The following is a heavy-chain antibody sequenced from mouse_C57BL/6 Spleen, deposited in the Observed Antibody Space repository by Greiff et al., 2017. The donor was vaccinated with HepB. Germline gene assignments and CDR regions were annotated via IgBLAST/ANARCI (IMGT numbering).Heavy chain of an antibody. CDR2: IDPETGGT. J-gene: IGHJ3*01. Sequence: VKLMESGAELVRPGASVTLSCKASGYTFTDYEMHWVKQTPVHGLEWIGAIDPETGGTAYNQKFKGKAILTADKSSSTAYMELRSLTSEDSAVYYCTSHTPWAYWGQGTLVTVSA. V-gene: IGHV1-15*01. D-gene: IGHD5-1-1*01. CDR3: TSHTPWAY. CDR1: GYTFTDYE.